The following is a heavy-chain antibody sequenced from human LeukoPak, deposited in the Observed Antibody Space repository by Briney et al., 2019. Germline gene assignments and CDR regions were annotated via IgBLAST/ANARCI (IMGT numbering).Heavy chain of an antibody. CDR3: ARKGYFGDQPLDY. Sequence: GGSLRLSCAASEFTFDDYGMSWVRQAPGKGLEWVSGINWNGGSTGYVDSAKGRFTISRDNAKNSLYLQMNSLRPEDTALYYCARKGYFGDQPLDYWGQGTLVTVSS. D-gene: IGHD2-15*01. J-gene: IGHJ4*02. V-gene: IGHV3-20*04. CDR2: INWNGGST. CDR1: EFTFDDYG.